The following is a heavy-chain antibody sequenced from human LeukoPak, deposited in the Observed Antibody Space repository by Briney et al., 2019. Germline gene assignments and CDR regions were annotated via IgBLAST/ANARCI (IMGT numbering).Heavy chain of an antibody. CDR1: GYTFTSYG. D-gene: IGHD3-10*01. J-gene: IGHJ4*02. V-gene: IGHV1-18*01. CDR3: ARSPKYYYGSGSVDY. CDR2: ISAYNGNT. Sequence: ASVKVSCTASGYTFTSYGIGWVRQAPGQGLEWMGWISAYNGNTNYAQKLQGRVTMTTDTSTSTAYMELRSLRSDDTAVYYCARSPKYYYGSGSVDYWGQGTLVTVSS.